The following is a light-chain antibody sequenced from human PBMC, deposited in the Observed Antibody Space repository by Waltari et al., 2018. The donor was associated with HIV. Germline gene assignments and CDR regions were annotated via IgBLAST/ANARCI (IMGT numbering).Light chain of an antibody. Sequence: QSVLTQPPSATGPPGQRVTISCSGSSSNIGRNYVPWYQQLPGTTPKFLIYRNNQRPSGVPDRFSASTSGTSASLAIRGLRSEDEGDYYCAAWDDSLGGRGLFGGGTRLTVL. J-gene: IGLJ3*02. CDR3: AAWDDSLGGRGL. V-gene: IGLV1-47*01. CDR2: RNN. CDR1: SSNIGRNY.